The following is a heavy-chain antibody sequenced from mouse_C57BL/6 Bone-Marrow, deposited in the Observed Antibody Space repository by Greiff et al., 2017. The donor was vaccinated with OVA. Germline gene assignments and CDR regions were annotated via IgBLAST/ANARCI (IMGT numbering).Heavy chain of an antibody. CDR2: IRNKANGDTT. CDR1: GFTFTDYY. V-gene: IGHV7-3*01. D-gene: IGHD2-4*01. CDR3: ARDVITTYYFDY. Sequence: EVKLVESGGGLVQPGGSLSLSCAASGFTFTDYYMSWVRQPPGKALEWLGFIRNKANGDTTEYSASVKGRFTITRDNSPSILYLQMNALRAEDGATYYCARDVITTYYFDYWGQGTTLTVSS. J-gene: IGHJ2*01.